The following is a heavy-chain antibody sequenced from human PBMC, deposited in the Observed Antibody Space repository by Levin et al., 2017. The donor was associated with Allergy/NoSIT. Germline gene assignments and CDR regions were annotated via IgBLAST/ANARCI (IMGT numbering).Heavy chain of an antibody. V-gene: IGHV3-48*02. Sequence: PGGSLRLSCAASGFTFSSYSMNWVRQAPGKGLEWVSYISSSSSTIYYADSVKGRFTISRDNAKNSLYLQMNSLRDEDTAVYYCARDPHDYGDEFGGISRGYFDYWGQGTLVTVSS. CDR1: GFTFSSYS. CDR3: ARDPHDYGDEFGGISRGYFDY. J-gene: IGHJ4*02. D-gene: IGHD4-17*01. CDR2: ISSSSSTI.